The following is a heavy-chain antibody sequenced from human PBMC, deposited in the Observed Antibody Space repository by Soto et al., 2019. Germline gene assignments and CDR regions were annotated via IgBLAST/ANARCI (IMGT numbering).Heavy chain of an antibody. J-gene: IGHJ5*02. CDR1: GYTFTGYY. CDR2: INPNSGGT. V-gene: IGHV1-2*02. CDR3: ARGGITMVRGGDENWFDP. D-gene: IGHD3-10*01. Sequence: GASVKVSCKASGYTFTGYYMHWVRQAPGQGLEWMGWINPNSGGTNYAQKFQGRVTMTRDTSISTAYMELSRLRSGDTAVYYRARGGITMVRGGDENWFDPWGQGTLVTVSS.